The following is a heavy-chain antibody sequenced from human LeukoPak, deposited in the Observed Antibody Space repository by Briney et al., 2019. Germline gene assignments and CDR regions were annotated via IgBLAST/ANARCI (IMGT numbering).Heavy chain of an antibody. CDR3: AKAGGHDYGDPFDH. J-gene: IGHJ4*02. CDR1: GFTFGTYA. D-gene: IGHD4-17*01. CDR2: ISGSGAST. Sequence: PGGSLRLSCAASGFTFGTYAMTWVRQAPGKGLEWVSVISGSGASTNYADSVKGRFIISRDNSKNTLYLQMNSLRAEDTAVYYCAKAGGHDYGDPFDHWGQGTLVTVSS. V-gene: IGHV3-23*01.